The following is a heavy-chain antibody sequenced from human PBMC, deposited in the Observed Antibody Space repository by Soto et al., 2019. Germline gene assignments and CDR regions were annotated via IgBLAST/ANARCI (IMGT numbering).Heavy chain of an antibody. V-gene: IGHV6-1*01. Sequence: PSQTLSLTCAISGDSVSSNSAAWNWIRQSPSGGLEWLGRTYYRSKWYNDYAVSVKSRITSNPETSKNQFSLQLPSVTPEDTAVYYCARDLTYYDFWSGYSPSDYYYYGMDVWGQGTTVTVSS. J-gene: IGHJ6*02. CDR3: ARDLTYYDFWSGYSPSDYYYYGMDV. D-gene: IGHD3-3*01. CDR2: TYYRSKWYN. CDR1: GDSVSSNSAA.